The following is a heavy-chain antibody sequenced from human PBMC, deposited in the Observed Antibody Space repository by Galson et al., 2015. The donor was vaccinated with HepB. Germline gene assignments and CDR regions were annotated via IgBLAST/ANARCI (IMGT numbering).Heavy chain of an antibody. J-gene: IGHJ5*02. Sequence: SLRLSCAASGFTFSSYSMNWVRQAPGKGLEWVSYISSSSSAIYYADSVKGRFTISRDNAKNSLYLQMNSLRDEDTAVYYCASPDIVVVPAAIATEKKNWFDPWGQGTLVTVSS. CDR2: ISSSSSAI. D-gene: IGHD2-2*01. V-gene: IGHV3-48*02. CDR1: GFTFSSYS. CDR3: ASPDIVVVPAAIATEKKNWFDP.